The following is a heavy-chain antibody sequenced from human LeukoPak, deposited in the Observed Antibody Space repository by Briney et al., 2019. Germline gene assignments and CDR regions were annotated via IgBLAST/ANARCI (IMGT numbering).Heavy chain of an antibody. J-gene: IGHJ4*02. D-gene: IGHD2-15*01. CDR2: ISSTSTYI. CDR3: ARGGGNFDY. Sequence: GGSLRLSCAASEFTFSSYTISWVRQAPGKGLEWVSSISSTSTYISYADSVKGRFTISRDNAKNSLYLQMISLRAEDTAVYYCARGGGNFDYWGQGTLVTVSS. V-gene: IGHV3-21*01. CDR1: EFTFSSYT.